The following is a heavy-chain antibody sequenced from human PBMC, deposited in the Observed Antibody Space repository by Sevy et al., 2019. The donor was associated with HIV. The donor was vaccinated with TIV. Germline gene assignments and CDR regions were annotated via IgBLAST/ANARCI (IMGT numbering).Heavy chain of an antibody. CDR1: GFTFSDYY. V-gene: IGHV3-11*01. J-gene: IGHJ2*01. Sequence: GGSLRLSCAASGFTFSDYYMSWIRQAPGKGLEWVSYISSSGSTIYYAHSVKGRFTISRDNAKNSLYLQMNSLRAEDTAVYYCARDPTGDLWYFDLWGRGTLVTVSS. D-gene: IGHD7-27*01. CDR3: ARDPTGDLWYFDL. CDR2: ISSSGSTI.